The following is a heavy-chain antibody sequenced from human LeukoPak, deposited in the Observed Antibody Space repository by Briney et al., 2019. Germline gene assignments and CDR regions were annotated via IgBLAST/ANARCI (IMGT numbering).Heavy chain of an antibody. CDR3: ARQIASAGTAGFDF. Sequence: SETLSLTCTVSGGSISSYYWSWIRQPAGKGLEWIGRIYSTGSTNYNPSLKSRVTMSVDTSKNQFSLRLRSVTAADTAVYHCARQIASAGTAGFDFWGQGALVTLSS. J-gene: IGHJ4*02. D-gene: IGHD6-13*01. CDR1: GGSISSYY. V-gene: IGHV4-4*07. CDR2: IYSTGST.